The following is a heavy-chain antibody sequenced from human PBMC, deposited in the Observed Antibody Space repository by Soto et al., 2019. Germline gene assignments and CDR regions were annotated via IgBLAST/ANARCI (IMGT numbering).Heavy chain of an antibody. CDR1: GFTFSSYA. V-gene: IGHV3-23*01. D-gene: IGHD1-7*01. J-gene: IGHJ5*02. CDR2: ISGSGGST. Sequence: PGGSLRLSCAASGFTFSSYAMSWVRQAPGKGLEWVSAISGSGGSTYYADSVKGRFTISRDNSKSTLYLQMNSLRAEDTAVYYCAKETITGTTNNWFDPWGQGTLVTAPQ. CDR3: AKETITGTTNNWFDP.